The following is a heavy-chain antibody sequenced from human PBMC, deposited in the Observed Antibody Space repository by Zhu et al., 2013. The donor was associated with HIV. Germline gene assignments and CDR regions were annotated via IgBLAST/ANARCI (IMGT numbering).Heavy chain of an antibody. Sequence: EVQLVESGGGLVQPGGSLRLSCAASGFTFSSYSMNWVRQAPGKGLEWVSYISSSSSTIYYADSVKGRFTISRDNAKNSLYLQMNSLRAEDTAVYYCARVFGSSWPGKIDYWGQGTLVTVSS. J-gene: IGHJ4*02. CDR1: GFTFSSYS. V-gene: IGHV3-48*04. CDR2: ISSSSSTI. CDR3: ARVFGSSWPGKIDY. D-gene: IGHD6-13*01.